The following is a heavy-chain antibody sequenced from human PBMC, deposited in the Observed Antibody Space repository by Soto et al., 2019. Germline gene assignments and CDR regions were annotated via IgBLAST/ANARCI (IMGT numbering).Heavy chain of an antibody. Sequence: GASVKVSCKASGHSITSHYVHWVRQAPGQGLEWMGWISAYNGNTNYAQKLQGRVTMTTDTSTSTAYLQWSSLKASDTAMYYCARLLGGFGDSALDYWGQGTLVTVSS. V-gene: IGHV1-18*04. D-gene: IGHD3-10*01. CDR2: ISAYNGNT. J-gene: IGHJ4*02. CDR3: ARLLGGFGDSALDY. CDR1: GHSITSHY.